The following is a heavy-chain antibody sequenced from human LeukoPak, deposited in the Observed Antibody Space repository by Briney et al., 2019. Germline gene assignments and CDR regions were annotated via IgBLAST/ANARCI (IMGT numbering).Heavy chain of an antibody. CDR2: TYYSGST. Sequence: SQTLSLTCTVSGGSISSGDYYWSWIRQPPGKGLEWIGYTYYSGSTYYNPSLKSRATISVDTSKNQFSLKLTSVTGADTAVYYCARPYYYDSRIDPWGQGTLGTVSS. V-gene: IGHV4-30-4*01. J-gene: IGHJ5*02. CDR1: GGSISSGDYY. D-gene: IGHD3-22*01. CDR3: ARPYYYDSRIDP.